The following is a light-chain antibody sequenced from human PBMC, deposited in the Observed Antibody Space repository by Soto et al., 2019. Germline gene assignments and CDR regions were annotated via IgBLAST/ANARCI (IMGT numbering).Light chain of an antibody. CDR1: QSLLSGSDNKNY. CDR2: WAY. Sequence: DIVMTQSPDSLAVSLGERATINCKSSQSLLSGSDNKNYLAWSQQKPGQPPKLLIYWAYTRASGVPDRFTGRGSWTDITLTINSLQPEDVAVYYCQQHYSAPLTFGGGTKVEIK. J-gene: IGKJ4*01. V-gene: IGKV4-1*01. CDR3: QQHYSAPLT.